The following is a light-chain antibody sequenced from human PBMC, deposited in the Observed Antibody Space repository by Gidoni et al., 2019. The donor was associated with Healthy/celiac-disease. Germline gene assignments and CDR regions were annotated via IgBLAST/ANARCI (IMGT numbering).Light chain of an antibody. J-gene: IGKJ1*01. CDR3: QQYYSTRT. CDR1: QSVLYSSNNTNY. Sequence: DIVMTQSPDSLAVSLGARATINCKSSQSVLYSSNNTNYLAWYQQKPGQPPKLLIYWASTRESGVPDRFSGSGSGTDFTLTISSLQAEDVAVYYCQQYYSTRTFGQGTKVEIK. V-gene: IGKV4-1*01. CDR2: WAS.